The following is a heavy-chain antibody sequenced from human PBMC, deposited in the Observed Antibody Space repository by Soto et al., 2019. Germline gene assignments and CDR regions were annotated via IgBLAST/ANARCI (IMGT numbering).Heavy chain of an antibody. CDR2: INWNGGST. J-gene: IGHJ3*02. CDR1: GFTFDDYG. D-gene: IGHD6-19*01. CDR3: AGAVAGRPDNAFDI. Sequence: EVQLVESGGGVVRPGGSLRLSCAASGFTFDDYGMSWVRQAPGKGLEWVSGINWNGGSTGYADSVKGRFTISRDNAKNSRYLQMKSLRAEGTGLYHCAGAVAGRPDNAFDIWGQGTMVTVSS. V-gene: IGHV3-20*01.